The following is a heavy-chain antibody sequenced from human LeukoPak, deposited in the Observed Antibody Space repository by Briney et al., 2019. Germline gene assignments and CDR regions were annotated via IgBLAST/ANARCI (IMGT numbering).Heavy chain of an antibody. CDR2: ISGGGSST. V-gene: IGHV3-23*01. CDR1: GFIFSNYG. J-gene: IGHJ4*02. Sequence: PGGSLRLSCAASGFIFSNYGMSWVRQAPGKGLEWVSAISGGGSSTYYADSVKGRFTISRDNSKNTLYLQMNSLRAEDTAVYYCARDGGSGSQFDYWGQGTLVTVSS. D-gene: IGHD3-10*01. CDR3: ARDGGSGSQFDY.